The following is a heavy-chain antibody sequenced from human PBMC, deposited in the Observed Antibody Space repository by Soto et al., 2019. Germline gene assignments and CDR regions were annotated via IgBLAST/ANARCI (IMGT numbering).Heavy chain of an antibody. CDR2: ITGSGSTT. CDR1: GFPFSSYA. Sequence: EVQLMESGGGLVQPGGSLRLSCAASGFPFSSYAMSWVRQAPGKGLGGVSVITGSGSTTYYADSVKGRFTISRDNSKNTLYLQMNSLRAEDTAVYYCARRGGALGYWGQGTLVTVSS. D-gene: IGHD3-16*01. V-gene: IGHV3-23*01. J-gene: IGHJ4*02. CDR3: ARRGGALGY.